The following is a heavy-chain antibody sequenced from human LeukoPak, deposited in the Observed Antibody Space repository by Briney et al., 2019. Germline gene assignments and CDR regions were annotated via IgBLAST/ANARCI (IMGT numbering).Heavy chain of an antibody. V-gene: IGHV1-69*05. D-gene: IGHD3-22*01. CDR2: YIPIFTRT. CDR3: ARHMYYYENTGYYSNAFDY. CDR1: GDTFSFYA. Sequence: SVKVSCKASGDTFSFYALSWVRQAPGQRLEWMGGYIPIFTRTDYAERFQGRLTITTDDSTNTAYMELRSLRSDDTAVYYCARHMYYYENTGYYSNAFDYWGQGTLVTVSS. J-gene: IGHJ4*02.